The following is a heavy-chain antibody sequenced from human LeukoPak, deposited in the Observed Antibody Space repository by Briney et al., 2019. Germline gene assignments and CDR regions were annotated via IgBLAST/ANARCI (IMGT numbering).Heavy chain of an antibody. CDR2: INPNSGGT. V-gene: IGHV1-2*02. D-gene: IGHD6-19*01. CDR3: ARDLRYSSGWYLPYYCYYMDV. CDR1: GYTFTGYY. J-gene: IGHJ6*03. Sequence: ASVRVSCKASGYTFTGYYMHWVRQAPGQGLEWMGWINPNSGGTNYAQKFQGRVTMTRDTSISTAYMELSRLRSDDTAVYYCARDLRYSSGWYLPYYCYYMDVWGKGTTVTTSS.